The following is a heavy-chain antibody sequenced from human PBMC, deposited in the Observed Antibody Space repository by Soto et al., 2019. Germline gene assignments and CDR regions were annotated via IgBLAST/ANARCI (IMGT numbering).Heavy chain of an antibody. CDR2: INPNSGGT. V-gene: IGHV1-2*02. CDR1: GYTFTGYY. D-gene: IGHD6-6*01. J-gene: IGHJ5*02. CDR3: ARDNSRPAARGGWFDP. Sequence: ASVKVSCKASGYTFTGYYMHWVRQAPGQGLEWMGWINPNSGGTNYAQKFQGRVTMTRDTSISTAYMELSRLRSDDTAVYYCARDNSRPAARGGWFDPWGQGTLVTVSS.